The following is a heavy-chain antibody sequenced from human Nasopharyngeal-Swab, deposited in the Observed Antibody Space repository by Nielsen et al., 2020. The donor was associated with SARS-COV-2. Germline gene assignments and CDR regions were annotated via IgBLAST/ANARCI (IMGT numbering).Heavy chain of an antibody. D-gene: IGHD3-22*01. CDR3: AKEVVPRNYYYNYYMDV. Sequence: GESLKISCAASGFTFRSYGIHWVRLAPGKGLEWVALISYDGSNKYYADSVKGRFTISRDNSKNTLYLQMNSLRAEDTAVYYCAKEVVPRNYYYNYYMDVWGIGTTVTVSS. J-gene: IGHJ6*03. V-gene: IGHV3-30*18. CDR2: ISYDGSNK. CDR1: GFTFRSYG.